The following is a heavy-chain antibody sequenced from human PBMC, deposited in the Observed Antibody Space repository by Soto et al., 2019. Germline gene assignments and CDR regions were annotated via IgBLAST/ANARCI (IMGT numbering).Heavy chain of an antibody. Sequence: QVQLVQSGAEVKKPGSSVKVSCKASVGTFSSYTISWVRQAPVQGLEWMGRIIAILGIANYAQKLQGRVTLTEDKYTRTDDMELSSMRSEDTGVYYCAIAGTPKGDGGEFHYYDYRDVWGKGTTVTVFS. J-gene: IGHJ6*03. CDR3: AIAGTPKGDGGEFHYYDYRDV. CDR2: IIAILGIA. CDR1: VGTFSSYT. D-gene: IGHD1-7*01. V-gene: IGHV1-69*02.